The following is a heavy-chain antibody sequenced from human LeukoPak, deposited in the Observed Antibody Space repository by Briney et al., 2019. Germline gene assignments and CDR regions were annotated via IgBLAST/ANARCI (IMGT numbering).Heavy chain of an antibody. CDR3: ARKTYSYGDYGYFDL. CDR1: GFTFSTYE. Sequence: GGSLRLSYAGSGFTFSTYELNWVRQAPGKGLEWVSYISSSGNTIYYADPVKGRFTISRDNAKNSLYLQMNSLRPEDTAVYYCARKTYSYGDYGYFDLWGRGTLVTVSS. CDR2: ISSSGNTI. V-gene: IGHV3-48*03. J-gene: IGHJ2*01. D-gene: IGHD4-17*01.